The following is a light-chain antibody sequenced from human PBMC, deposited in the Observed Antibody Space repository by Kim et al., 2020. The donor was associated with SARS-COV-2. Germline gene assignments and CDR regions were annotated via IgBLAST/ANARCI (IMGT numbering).Light chain of an antibody. Sequence: QAGLTQPPSVSKGLRQTATLTCTGNSNNVGNQGAAWLQQHQGHPPKLLSYRNNNRPSGISERLSASRSGNTASLTITGLQPEDEADYYCSAWDSSLDAVVFGGGTKVTVL. J-gene: IGLJ2*01. CDR3: SAWDSSLDAVV. V-gene: IGLV10-54*01. CDR2: RNN. CDR1: SNNVGNQG.